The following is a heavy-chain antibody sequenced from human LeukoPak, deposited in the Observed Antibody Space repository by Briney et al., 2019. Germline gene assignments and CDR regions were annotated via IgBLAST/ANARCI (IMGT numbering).Heavy chain of an antibody. CDR3: ARHGYGSGIPEDDAFDI. CDR2: IYYSGST. CDR1: GGSTSSSSYY. J-gene: IGHJ3*02. V-gene: IGHV4-39*01. D-gene: IGHD3-10*01. Sequence: SETLSLTCTVSGGSTSSSSYYWGWIRQPPGKGLEWIGSIYYSGSTYYNPSLKSRVTISVDTSKNQFSPKLSSVTAADTAVYYCARHGYGSGIPEDDAFDIWGQGTMVTVSS.